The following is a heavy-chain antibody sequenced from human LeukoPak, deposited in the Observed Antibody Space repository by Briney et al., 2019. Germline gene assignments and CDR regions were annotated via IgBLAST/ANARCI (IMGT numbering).Heavy chain of an antibody. CDR1: GDSVSSGY. Sequence: SETLSLSCNVSGDSVSSGYWTWIRQSPGKGLEWIGFIYDNGVTDYNPSLKSRLMIPLDTSKNQFSLTLRSVSAADSAIYYCAGRGHRYSRDWGQGILVTVSS. D-gene: IGHD2-15*01. CDR2: IYDNGVT. J-gene: IGHJ1*01. V-gene: IGHV4-4*09. CDR3: AGRGHRYSRD.